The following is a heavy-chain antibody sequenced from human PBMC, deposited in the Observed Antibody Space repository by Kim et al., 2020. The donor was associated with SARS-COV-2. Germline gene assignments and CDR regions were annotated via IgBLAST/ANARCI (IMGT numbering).Heavy chain of an antibody. V-gene: IGHV4-34*01. D-gene: IGHD3-3*01. CDR1: GGSFSGYY. CDR2: INHSGST. CDR3: ARGVVLTILEWLLLGDWFDP. Sequence: SETLSLTCAVYGGSFSGYYWSWIRQPPGKGLEWIGEINHSGSTNYNPSLKSRVTISVDTSKNQFSLKLSSVTAADTAVYYCARGVVLTILEWLLLGDWFDPWGQGTLVTVSS. J-gene: IGHJ5*02.